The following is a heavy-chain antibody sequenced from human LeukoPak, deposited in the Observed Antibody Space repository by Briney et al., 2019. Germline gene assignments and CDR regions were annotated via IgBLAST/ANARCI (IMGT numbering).Heavy chain of an antibody. Sequence: GGSLRLSCAGFGFTFSSFGMHWVRQAPGKGLEWVAVISYDGSNKYYADSVKGRFTISRDNSRNTLYLQLNSLRAEDTAVYYCARDGGIVGASYYWGQGTLVTVSS. CDR3: ARDGGIVGASYY. J-gene: IGHJ4*02. V-gene: IGHV3-33*05. D-gene: IGHD1-26*01. CDR1: GFTFSSFG. CDR2: ISYDGSNK.